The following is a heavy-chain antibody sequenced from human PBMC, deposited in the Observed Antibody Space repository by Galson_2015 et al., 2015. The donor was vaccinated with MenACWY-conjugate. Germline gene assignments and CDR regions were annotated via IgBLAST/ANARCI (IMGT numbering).Heavy chain of an antibody. CDR1: GFTFSSYW. CDR3: ARELRNYWYFDL. CDR2: INTDESLT. J-gene: IGHJ2*01. V-gene: IGHV3-74*03. Sequence: SLRLSCAASGFTFSSYWMHWVRQAPGKGLVWVSRINTDESLTTYADSVKGRFTISRDNAKNTLYLQMNSLRPEDTAVYYCARELRNYWYFDLWGRGTLVRVSS.